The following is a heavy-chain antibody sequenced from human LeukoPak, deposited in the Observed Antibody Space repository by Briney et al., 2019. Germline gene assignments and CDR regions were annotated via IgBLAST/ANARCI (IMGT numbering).Heavy chain of an antibody. CDR3: ARAPEYGLYYFDY. CDR2: IYYSGST. J-gene: IGHJ4*02. D-gene: IGHD1-14*01. V-gene: IGHV4-39*07. Sequence: SETLSLTCTVSGGSISSGSYYWGWIRQPPGKGLEWIGNIYYSGSTYYNPSLKSRVSISVDTSKNQFSLKLTSVTAADTAVYYCARAPEYGLYYFDYWGQGTLVTVSS. CDR1: GGSISSGSYY.